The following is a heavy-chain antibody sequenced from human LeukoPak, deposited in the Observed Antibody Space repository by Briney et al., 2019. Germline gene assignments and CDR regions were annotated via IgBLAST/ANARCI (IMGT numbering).Heavy chain of an antibody. CDR2: ISYDGSNK. CDR3: AKGGYCSSTSCYASGYYYYYMDV. J-gene: IGHJ6*03. Sequence: PGGSLRLSCAASGFTFSSYAMHWVRQAPGKGLEWVAVISYDGSNKYYADSVKGRFTISRGNSKNTLYLQMNSLRAEDTAVYYCAKGGYCSSTSCYASGYYYYYMDVWGKGTTVTVSS. CDR1: GFTFSSYA. D-gene: IGHD2-2*01. V-gene: IGHV3-30*04.